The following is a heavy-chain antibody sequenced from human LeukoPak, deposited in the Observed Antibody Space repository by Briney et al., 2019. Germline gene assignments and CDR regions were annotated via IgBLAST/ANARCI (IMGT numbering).Heavy chain of an antibody. CDR1: GFTFSSYW. Sequence: QTGGSLRLSCAASGFTFSSYWMHWVRQAPGKGLVWVSRINIDGSSTSYADSVKGRFTISRDNAKNTLYLQMNSLRAEDTAMYFRVRNGGLVTSPFDYWGQGTLVTVSS. D-gene: IGHD3/OR15-3a*01. CDR2: INIDGSST. CDR3: VRNGGLVTSPFDY. J-gene: IGHJ4*02. V-gene: IGHV3-74*01.